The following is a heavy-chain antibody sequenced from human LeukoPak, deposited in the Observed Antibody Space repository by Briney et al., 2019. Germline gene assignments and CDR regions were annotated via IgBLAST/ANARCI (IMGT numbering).Heavy chain of an antibody. D-gene: IGHD6-25*01. J-gene: IGHJ5*02. CDR1: GFTFNDHG. Sequence: GGSLRLSCVASGFTFNDHGMHWVRQAPGKGLEWVSVIYSGGSTYYADSVKGRFTISRDNSKNTLYLQMNSLRAEDTAVYYCARVVTAWSRWFDPWGQGTLVTVSS. V-gene: IGHV3-53*01. CDR3: ARVVTAWSRWFDP. CDR2: IYSGGST.